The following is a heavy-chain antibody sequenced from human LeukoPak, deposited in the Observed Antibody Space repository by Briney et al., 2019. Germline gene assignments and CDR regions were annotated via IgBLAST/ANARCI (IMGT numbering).Heavy chain of an antibody. CDR3: ARDSEWLRGGTDY. D-gene: IGHD5-12*01. CDR1: GGTFSSYA. CDR2: IIPILGIA. J-gene: IGHJ4*02. Sequence: GASVKVSCKASGGTFSSYAISWVRQAPGQGLEWMGRIIPILGIANYAQKFQGRVTITADKSTSTAYMELSSLRSEDTAVYYCARDSEWLRGGTDYWGQGTLVTVSS. V-gene: IGHV1-69*04.